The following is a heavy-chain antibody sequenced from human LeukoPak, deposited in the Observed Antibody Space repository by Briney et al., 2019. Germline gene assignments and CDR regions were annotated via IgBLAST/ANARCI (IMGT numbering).Heavy chain of an antibody. CDR3: ARERALYIAAAGTAYSDY. Sequence: PSETLSLTCTVSGGSISSSSYYWGWIRQPPGKGLEWIGSISYSGSTYYNPSLKSRVTISVDTSKNQFSLKLSSVTAADTAVYYCARERALYIAAAGTAYSDYWGQGTLVTVSS. V-gene: IGHV4-39*07. J-gene: IGHJ4*02. CDR1: GGSISSSSYY. CDR2: ISYSGST. D-gene: IGHD6-13*01.